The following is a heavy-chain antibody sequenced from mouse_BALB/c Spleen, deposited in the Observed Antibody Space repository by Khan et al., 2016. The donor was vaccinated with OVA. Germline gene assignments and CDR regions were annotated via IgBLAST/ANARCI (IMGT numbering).Heavy chain of an antibody. CDR3: TRHGYVAWFTY. D-gene: IGHD2-2*01. CDR1: GYSLTSYY. J-gene: IGHJ3*01. Sequence: VQLQQSGPELMKPGASVKISCKASGYSLTSYYLHWVMQSHGESLEWIGYVDPFSGGTTYNQKFKGKATLTVDKSSRTAYMHLSNLTSEGAAVYDCTRHGYVAWFTYWGQGTLVTVSA. CDR2: VDPFSGGT. V-gene: IGHV1S135*01.